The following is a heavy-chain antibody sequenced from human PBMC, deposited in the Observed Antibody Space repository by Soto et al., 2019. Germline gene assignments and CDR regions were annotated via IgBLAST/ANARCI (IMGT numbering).Heavy chain of an antibody. V-gene: IGHV1-69*02. D-gene: IGHD3-10*01. J-gene: IGHJ4*02. CDR3: ASSYGSGYRAFDY. CDR1: GDTFSFYS. Sequence: QVQLVQAGAEVKKPGSSVRVSCKASGDTFSFYSINWVRQAPGLGLGWMGRINPILSMSNYAQRFQGRVTVTADKSTSTAYMELSRLRSEDTAMYYCASSYGSGYRAFDYWGQGALVTVSS. CDR2: INPILSMS.